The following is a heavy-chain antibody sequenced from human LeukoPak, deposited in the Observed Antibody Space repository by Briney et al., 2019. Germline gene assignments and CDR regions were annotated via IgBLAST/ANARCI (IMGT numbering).Heavy chain of an antibody. Sequence: GGSLRLSCAASGFTFSDYTMDWVRQAPGKGLEWVSSIGGSGDSIYYADSVKGRFTISRDNAKNSLDLQMYSLRAEDTAIYYCARRVATHGIAVLPAALDVWGQGTTVTVSS. CDR1: GFTFSDYT. CDR2: IGGSGDSI. J-gene: IGHJ6*02. D-gene: IGHD2-2*01. CDR3: ARRVATHGIAVLPAALDV. V-gene: IGHV3-21*01.